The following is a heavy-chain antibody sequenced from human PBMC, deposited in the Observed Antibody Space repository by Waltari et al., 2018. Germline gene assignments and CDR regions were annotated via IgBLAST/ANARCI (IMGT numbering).Heavy chain of an antibody. Sequence: QLQLQESGPGLVRPSETLSLTCTVSGGSISSSSSHWGWVRQAPGKGLEWGAVIWYDGSNKNYADSVEGRFTISRDNSKNTLYLQMNILRAEDTAVYYCASGGDPKYVDCSSTSCYFPFDYWGQGTLVTVSS. J-gene: IGHJ4*02. V-gene: IGHV3-33*08. D-gene: IGHD2-2*01. CDR2: IWYDGSNK. CDR3: ASGGDPKYVDCSSTSCYFPFDY. CDR1: GGSISSSS.